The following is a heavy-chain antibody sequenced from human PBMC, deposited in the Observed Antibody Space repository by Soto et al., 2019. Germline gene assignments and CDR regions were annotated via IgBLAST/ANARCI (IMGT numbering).Heavy chain of an antibody. D-gene: IGHD6-19*01. Sequence: GASVKVSCKASGYTFTSYGISWVRQAPGQGLEWMGWISAYSGNTNYAQKLQGRVTMTTDTSTSTAYMELRSLRSDDTAVYYCARESAYSSGWYGQDWFDPWGQGTLVTVSS. CDR3: ARESAYSSGWYGQDWFDP. J-gene: IGHJ5*02. CDR1: GYTFTSYG. CDR2: ISAYSGNT. V-gene: IGHV1-18*04.